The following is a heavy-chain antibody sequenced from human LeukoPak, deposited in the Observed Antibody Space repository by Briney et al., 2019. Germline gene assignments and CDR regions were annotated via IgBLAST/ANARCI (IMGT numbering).Heavy chain of an antibody. J-gene: IGHJ4*02. V-gene: IGHV1-2*02. CDR2: INPNSGGT. Sequence: GASSKVSCKASGYTFTGYYLHWVRQGPGKGLEWMGWINPNSGGTNYAQKFQGRVTMTRDTPISTAYMELSRLKSDDTAVYYCARGQLEIDSSGTFDYWGQGTLVTVSP. CDR1: GYTFTGYY. D-gene: IGHD6-19*01. CDR3: ARGQLEIDSSGTFDY.